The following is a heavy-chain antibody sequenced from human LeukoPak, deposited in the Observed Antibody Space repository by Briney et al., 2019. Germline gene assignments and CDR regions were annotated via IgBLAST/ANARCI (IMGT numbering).Heavy chain of an antibody. V-gene: IGHV3-72*01. CDR2: SRNKANSYTT. J-gene: IGHJ4*02. D-gene: IGHD5-18*01. CDR1: GFTFSDYY. CDR3: ARVGYSYGQDY. Sequence: GGSLRLSCAASGFTFSDYYMSWVRQAPGKGLEWVGRSRNKANSYTTEYAASVKGRFTISRDDSKNSLYLQMNSLKTEDTAVYYCARVGYSYGQDYWGQGTLVTVSS.